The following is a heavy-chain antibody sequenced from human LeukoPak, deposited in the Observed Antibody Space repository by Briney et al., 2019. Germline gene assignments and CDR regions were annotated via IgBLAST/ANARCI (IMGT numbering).Heavy chain of an antibody. V-gene: IGHV1-46*01. CDR3: AGSSSWYYFDY. Sequence: ASVKVSCKASGYTFTSCYMHWVRQAPGQGLEWMGIINPSGGSTSYAQKFQGRVTMTRDMSTSTVYMELSSLRSEDTAVYYCAGSSSWYYFDYWGQGTLVTVSS. J-gene: IGHJ4*02. CDR1: GYTFTSCY. D-gene: IGHD6-13*01. CDR2: INPSGGST.